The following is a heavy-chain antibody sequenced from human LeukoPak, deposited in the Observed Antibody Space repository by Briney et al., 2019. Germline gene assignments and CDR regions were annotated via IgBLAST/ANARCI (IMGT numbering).Heavy chain of an antibody. CDR2: INPNSGGT. D-gene: IGHD3-22*01. V-gene: IGHV1-2*02. J-gene: IGHJ4*02. Sequence: GASVKLSCKASGYTFTGYYMHWVRHAPGQGLEWVGWINPNSGGTNYAQKFQGRVTMTRDRSISTAYMELSRLRSDDTAVYYCARPHPGVYDRVSFDYWGQGTLVTVSS. CDR3: ARPHPGVYDRVSFDY. CDR1: GYTFTGYY.